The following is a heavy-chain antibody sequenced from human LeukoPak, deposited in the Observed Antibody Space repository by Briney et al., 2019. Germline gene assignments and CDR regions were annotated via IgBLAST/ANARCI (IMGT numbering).Heavy chain of an antibody. CDR2: IYYSGST. V-gene: IGHV4-30-4*01. CDR1: GGSISSGDYY. J-gene: IGHJ5*02. Sequence: SETLSLTCTVSGGSISSGDYYWSWIRQPPGKGLEWIGYIYYSGSTYYNRSLKIRVTISVDTSKNQFSLKLSSVTAAETAVYYCARVGEYGSGSYYSNWFDPWGQGTLVTVSS. D-gene: IGHD3-10*01. CDR3: ARVGEYGSGSYYSNWFDP.